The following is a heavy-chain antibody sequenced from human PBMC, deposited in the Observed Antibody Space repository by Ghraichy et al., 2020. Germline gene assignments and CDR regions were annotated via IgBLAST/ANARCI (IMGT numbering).Heavy chain of an antibody. CDR2: INHSGST. Sequence: SETLSLTCAVYGGSFSGYYWSWIRQPPGKGLEWIGEINHSGSTNYNPSLKSRVTISVDTSKNQFSLKLSSVTAADTAMYYCARRNGWFGEYYFDYWGQGTLVTVSS. J-gene: IGHJ4*02. D-gene: IGHD3-10*01. V-gene: IGHV4-34*01. CDR3: ARRNGWFGEYYFDY. CDR1: GGSFSGYY.